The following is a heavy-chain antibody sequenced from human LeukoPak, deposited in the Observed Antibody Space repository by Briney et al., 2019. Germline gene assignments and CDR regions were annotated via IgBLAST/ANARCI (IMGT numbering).Heavy chain of an antibody. D-gene: IGHD3-3*01. CDR3: ARGRPRGFSPYYFDY. CDR1: GGSISSYY. J-gene: IGHJ4*02. CDR2: IYDSGST. V-gene: IGHV4-59*01. Sequence: PSETLSLTCTVSGGSISSYYWSWIRQPPGKGLEWIGNIYDSGSTNYNPSLKSRVTISVDTSKNQFSLKLSSVTAADTAVFYCARGRPRGFSPYYFDYWGQGTLVTVSS.